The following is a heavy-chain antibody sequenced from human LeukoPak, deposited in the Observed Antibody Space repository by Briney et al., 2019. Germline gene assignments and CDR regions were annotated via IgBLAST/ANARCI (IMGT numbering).Heavy chain of an antibody. CDR3: ARGSPRLRFLEWLPTPFDY. CDR2: IIPIFGTA. Sequence: SVKVSCKASGGTFSSYAISWVRQAPGQGLEWMGGIIPIFGTANYAQKFQGRVTITADESTSTAYMELSSLRSEDTAVYYCARGSPRLRFLEWLPTPFDYWGQGTLVTVSS. J-gene: IGHJ4*02. V-gene: IGHV1-69*13. D-gene: IGHD3-3*01. CDR1: GGTFSSYA.